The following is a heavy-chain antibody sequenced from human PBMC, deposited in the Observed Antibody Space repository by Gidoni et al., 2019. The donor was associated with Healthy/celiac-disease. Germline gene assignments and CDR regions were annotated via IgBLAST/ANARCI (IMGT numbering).Heavy chain of an antibody. CDR1: GFTFSSYE. D-gene: IGHD6-19*01. CDR3: AREDEDSSVDY. Sequence: EVQLVESGGGLVQPGGSLRLSCADFGFTFSSYEMNWVRQAPGKGLEWVSYISSSGSTIYYADSVKGRFTISRDNAKNSLYLQMNSLRAEDTAVYYCAREDEDSSVDYWGQGTLVTVSS. J-gene: IGHJ4*02. V-gene: IGHV3-48*03. CDR2: ISSSGSTI.